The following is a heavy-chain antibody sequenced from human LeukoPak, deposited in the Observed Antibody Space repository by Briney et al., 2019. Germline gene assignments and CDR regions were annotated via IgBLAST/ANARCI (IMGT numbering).Heavy chain of an antibody. CDR2: INTDGSST. V-gene: IGHV3-74*01. Sequence: GGSLRLSCAASGFTFSSYWMHWVRQAPGKGLVWVSRINTDGSSTSYADSVKGRFTISRDNAKNSLYLQMNSLRAEDTAVYYCARDGVGYSYGYFDYWGQGTLVTVSS. CDR3: ARDGVGYSYGYFDY. CDR1: GFTFSSYW. J-gene: IGHJ4*02. D-gene: IGHD5-18*01.